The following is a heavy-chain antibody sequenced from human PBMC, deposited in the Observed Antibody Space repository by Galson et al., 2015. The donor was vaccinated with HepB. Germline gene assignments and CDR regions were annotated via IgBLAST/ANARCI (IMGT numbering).Heavy chain of an antibody. CDR3: VRNRADITTPMFFDP. Sequence: SVKVSCKASGYTFTNYAIHWVRQAPAQSLEWMGWINAGNGHIRYSQKFQGRLTFTTDTSATTAYMELSSLKSEGTAVYFCVRNRADITTPMFFDPWGQGTPVTVSS. CDR1: GYTFTNYA. J-gene: IGHJ5*02. D-gene: IGHD3-10*02. V-gene: IGHV1-3*01. CDR2: INAGNGHI.